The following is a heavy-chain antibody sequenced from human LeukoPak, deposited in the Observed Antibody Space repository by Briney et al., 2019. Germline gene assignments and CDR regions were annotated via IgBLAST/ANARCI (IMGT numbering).Heavy chain of an antibody. J-gene: IGHJ4*02. D-gene: IGHD3-3*01. CDR1: GGSISSSSYS. CDR3: ARSDFGVVIPFDY. CDR2: INHSGST. Sequence: PSETLSLTCTVSGGSISSSSYSWSWIRQPPGKGLEWIGEINHSGSTNYNPSLKSRVTISVDTSKNQFSLKLSSVTAADTAVYYCARSDFGVVIPFDYWGQGTLVTVSS. V-gene: IGHV4-39*07.